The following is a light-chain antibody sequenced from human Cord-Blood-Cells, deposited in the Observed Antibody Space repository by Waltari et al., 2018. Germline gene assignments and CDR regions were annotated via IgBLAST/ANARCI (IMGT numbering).Light chain of an antibody. Sequence: EIVMTQSPATLSVSPGERATLSCRASQSVSSNLAWYQQKPGQAPRLLIYGASTRATGIPARVSGSGSGTEFTLTISSLLSEYFAVYYCQQYNNWPRTFGQGTKVEIK. CDR1: QSVSSN. J-gene: IGKJ1*01. CDR2: GAS. CDR3: QQYNNWPRT. V-gene: IGKV3-15*01.